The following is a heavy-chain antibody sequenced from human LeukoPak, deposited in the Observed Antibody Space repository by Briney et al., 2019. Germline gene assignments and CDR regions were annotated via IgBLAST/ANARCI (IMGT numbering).Heavy chain of an antibody. J-gene: IGHJ4*02. D-gene: IGHD3-22*01. CDR1: GYSFTSYW. V-gene: IGHV5-51*01. CDR3: ARSDYYDSSGYYLSLNFDY. CDR2: IYPGDSDT. Sequence: GESLKISCKGSGYSFTSYWIGWVRQMPGKGLEWMGIIYPGDSDTRYSPSFQGQVTISADKSISTAYPQWSSLKASDTAMYYCARSDYYDSSGYYLSLNFDYWGQGTLVTVSS.